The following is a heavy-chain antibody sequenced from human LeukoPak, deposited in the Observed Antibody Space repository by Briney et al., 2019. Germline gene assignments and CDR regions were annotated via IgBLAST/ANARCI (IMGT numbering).Heavy chain of an antibody. CDR1: GFTFSSHW. CDR2: INSDGSST. J-gene: IGHJ4*02. CDR3: ARGNYYDSSGPGGY. V-gene: IGHV3-74*01. Sequence: GGSLRLSCAASGFTFSSHWMHWVRQAPGKGLVWVSRINSDGSSTSYVDSVAGRFTISRDNAKNTLYLQMNSLRAEDTAVYHCARGNYYDSSGPGGYWGQGTLVIVSS. D-gene: IGHD3-22*01.